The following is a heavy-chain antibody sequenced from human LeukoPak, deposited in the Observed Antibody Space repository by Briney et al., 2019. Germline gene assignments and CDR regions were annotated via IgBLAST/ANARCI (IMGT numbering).Heavy chain of an antibody. CDR2: ISYDGSNK. CDR3: ARERSILYYYYYGMDV. J-gene: IGHJ6*02. D-gene: IGHD3-9*01. CDR1: GFTFSSYA. V-gene: IGHV3-30-3*01. Sequence: GRSLRLSCAASGFTFSSYAMHWVRQAPGKGLEWVAVISYDGSNKYYADSVKGRFTISRDNSKNTLYLQMNSLRAEDTAVYYCARERSILYYYYYGMDVWGQGTTVTVSS.